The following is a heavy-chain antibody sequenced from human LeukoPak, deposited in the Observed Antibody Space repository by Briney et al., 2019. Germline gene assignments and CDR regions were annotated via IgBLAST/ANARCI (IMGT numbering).Heavy chain of an antibody. D-gene: IGHD3-22*01. J-gene: IGHJ4*02. Sequence: GGSLRLSCAASGLSVSSNYMGWVRQAPGKGLEWVSIMYAGGASYYADPAKGRFTVSRDSSKNTLYLQMNSLRAEDTAVYYCARATVEGAYDYFDYWGQGSLVTVSS. CDR3: ARATVEGAYDYFDY. V-gene: IGHV3-66*01. CDR2: MYAGGAS. CDR1: GLSVSSNY.